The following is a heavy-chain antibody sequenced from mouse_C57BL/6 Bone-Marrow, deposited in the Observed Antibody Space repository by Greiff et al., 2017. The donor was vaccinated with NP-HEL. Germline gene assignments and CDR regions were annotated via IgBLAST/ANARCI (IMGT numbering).Heavy chain of an antibody. V-gene: IGHV5-4*01. CDR1: GFTFSSYA. Sequence: EVQLVESGGGLVKPGGSLKLSCAASGFTFSSYAMSWVRQTPEKRLEWVATISDGGSYTYYPDNVKGRFTISRDNAKNNLYLQMSHLKSEDTAMYYCAREALYYYGSSPWYFDVWGTGTTVTVSS. CDR3: AREALYYYGSSPWYFDV. D-gene: IGHD1-1*01. CDR2: ISDGGSYT. J-gene: IGHJ1*03.